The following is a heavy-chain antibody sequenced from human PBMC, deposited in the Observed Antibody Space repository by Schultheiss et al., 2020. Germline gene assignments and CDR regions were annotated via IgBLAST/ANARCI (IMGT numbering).Heavy chain of an antibody. D-gene: IGHD2-8*01. CDR3: ARHWRGYCTNGVCYTGWFDP. J-gene: IGHJ5*02. V-gene: IGHV4-39*01. Sequence: SETLSLTCTVSGGSISSSSYYWCWIRQPPGKGLEWIGSIYYSGSTYYNTSLKSRVTISVDTSKNQFSLKLSSVTAADTAVYYCARHWRGYCTNGVCYTGWFDPWGQGTLVTVSS. CDR1: GGSISSSSYY. CDR2: IYYSGST.